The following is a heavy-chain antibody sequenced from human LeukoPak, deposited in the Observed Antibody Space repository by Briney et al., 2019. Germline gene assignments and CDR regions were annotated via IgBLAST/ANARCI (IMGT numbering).Heavy chain of an antibody. CDR2: ISGSGSTI. D-gene: IGHD2-15*01. CDR1: GFTFSSYA. Sequence: GGSLRLSCAASGFTFSSYAMSWVRQAPGKGLEWVSAISGSGSTIYYADSVKGRFTISRDNAKNSLYLQMNSLRAEDTAVYYCARGNTPGVLDAFDIWGQGTMVTVSS. J-gene: IGHJ3*02. CDR3: ARGNTPGVLDAFDI. V-gene: IGHV3-23*01.